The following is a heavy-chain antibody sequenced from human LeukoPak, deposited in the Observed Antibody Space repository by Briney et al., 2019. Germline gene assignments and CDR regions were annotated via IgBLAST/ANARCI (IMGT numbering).Heavy chain of an antibody. J-gene: IGHJ5*02. CDR3: ARSAPPRGWYKTYSWFDP. CDR2: IYPGDSDT. D-gene: IGHD6-19*01. CDR1: GYSFTSYW. V-gene: IGHV5-51*01. Sequence: GESLKISCKGSGYSFTSYWIGWVRQMPGKGLEWMGIIYPGDSDTRYSPSFQGQVTISADKSISTAYLQWSSLKASDTAMYHCARSAPPRGWYKTYSWFDPWGQGTLVTVSS.